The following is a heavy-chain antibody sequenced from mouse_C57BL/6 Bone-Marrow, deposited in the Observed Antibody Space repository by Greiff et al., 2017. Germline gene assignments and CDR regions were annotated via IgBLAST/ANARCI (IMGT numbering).Heavy chain of an antibody. CDR3: TRGGDYWYFDV. V-gene: IGHV1-15*01. CDR2: IDPETGGT. Sequence: LQESGAELVRPGASVTLSCKASGYTFTDYEMHWVKQTPVHGLEWIGAIDPETGGTAYNQKFKGKAILTADKSSSTAYMELRSLTSEDSAVYYCTRGGDYWYFDVWGTGTTVTVSS. J-gene: IGHJ1*03. CDR1: GYTFTDYE.